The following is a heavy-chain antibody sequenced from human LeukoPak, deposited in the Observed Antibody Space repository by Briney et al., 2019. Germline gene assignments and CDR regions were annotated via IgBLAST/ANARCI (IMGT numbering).Heavy chain of an antibody. CDR2: INHSGST. J-gene: IGHJ6*02. Sequence: SETLSLTCAVYGESFNAYYWSRIRQPPGKGLEWIGEINHSGSTNYNPSLKSRVTISVDTSKNQFSLKLSSVTAADTAVYYCARMSSSSAYYYYGMDVWGQGTTVTVSS. CDR3: ARMSSSSAYYYYGMDV. D-gene: IGHD6-6*01. CDR1: GESFNAYY. V-gene: IGHV4-34*01.